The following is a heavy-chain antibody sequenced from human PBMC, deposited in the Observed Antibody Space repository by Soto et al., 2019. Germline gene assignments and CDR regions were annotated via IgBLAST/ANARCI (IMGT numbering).Heavy chain of an antibody. J-gene: IGHJ6*02. Sequence: SVKVSCKASGGTFSSYAISWVRQAPGQGLEWMGGIIPIFGTANYAQKFQGRVTITADESTSTAYMELSSLRSEDTAVYYCARRSYGDYVDYYYYGMDVWGQGTTVTVSS. CDR2: IIPIFGTA. D-gene: IGHD4-17*01. CDR3: ARRSYGDYVDYYYYGMDV. V-gene: IGHV1-69*13. CDR1: GGTFSSYA.